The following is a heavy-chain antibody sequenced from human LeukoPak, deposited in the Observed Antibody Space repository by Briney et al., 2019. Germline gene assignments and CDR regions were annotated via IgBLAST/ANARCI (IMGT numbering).Heavy chain of an antibody. J-gene: IGHJ4*02. Sequence: GGSLRLSCAASGFTFSSHAMSWVRQAPGKGLEWVSSIGGSGKNTFYADAVKGRFTISRDKSKDTLYLQMNSLRAEDTAVYYCAKDLETINPTMDWGQGTLVTVSS. CDR3: AKDLETINPTMD. D-gene: IGHD3-10*01. V-gene: IGHV3-23*01. CDR1: GFTFSSHA. CDR2: IGGSGKNT.